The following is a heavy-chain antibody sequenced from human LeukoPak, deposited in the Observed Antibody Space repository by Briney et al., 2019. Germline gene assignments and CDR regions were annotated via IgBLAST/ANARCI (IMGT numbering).Heavy chain of an antibody. Sequence: SDTLSLLCTVSSRSISSSSYYWGWIRQPPGKGLECIGTMYYSGSTYYNPSRKRRITISIDTSKNQFSLELSSVTATDTAIYYCARQGGGGRAFDIWGQGTMVTVSS. D-gene: IGHD1-26*01. V-gene: IGHV4-39*01. CDR1: SRSISSSSYY. CDR3: ARQGGGGRAFDI. CDR2: MYYSGST. J-gene: IGHJ3*02.